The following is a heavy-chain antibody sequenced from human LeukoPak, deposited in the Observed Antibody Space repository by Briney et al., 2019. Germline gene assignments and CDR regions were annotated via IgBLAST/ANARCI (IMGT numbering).Heavy chain of an antibody. J-gene: IGHJ4*02. CDR3: EKDYVWGTYRWESYFDY. CDR1: RFNFSVYH. V-gene: IGHV3-11*04. Sequence: KSGGSLRLSCAASRFNFSVYHMRWLRQAPGKGVEWVSYIRSSGSHIYYALSVKGRFTIPRDNAKNSLYLQMNSLRAEDTAVYYWEKDYVWGTYRWESYFDYWGQGTLVTVSS. D-gene: IGHD3-16*02. CDR2: IRSSGSHI.